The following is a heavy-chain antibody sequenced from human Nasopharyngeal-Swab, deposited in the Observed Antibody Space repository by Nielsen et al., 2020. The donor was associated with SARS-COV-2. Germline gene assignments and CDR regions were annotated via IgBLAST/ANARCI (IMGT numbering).Heavy chain of an antibody. V-gene: IGHV3-30*04. CDR2: ISYDASDK. D-gene: IGHD5-12*01. CDR3: ANDRDSGDDSEEYYHYYGMDV. CDR1: GFTFSSYT. Sequence: GGSLRLSCAASGFTFSSYTIHWVRQAPGKELEWVAVISYDASDKYYTDSVRGRFTISRDNSKNTLNLQMNNLRAEDTAIYYCANDRDSGDDSEEYYHYYGMDVWGQGAPVTVSS. J-gene: IGHJ6*02.